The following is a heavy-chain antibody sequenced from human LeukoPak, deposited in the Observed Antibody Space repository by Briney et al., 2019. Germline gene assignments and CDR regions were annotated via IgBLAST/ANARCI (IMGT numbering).Heavy chain of an antibody. Sequence: GGSLRLSCAASGFTFSSYSMNWVRQAPGKGLEWVSSISTSSSYIHYADSVKGRFTISRDNAKNSLYLQMNSLRAEDTAVYYCAKDQEMSYFDYWGQGTLVTVSS. V-gene: IGHV3-21*01. CDR1: GFTFSSYS. CDR3: AKDQEMSYFDY. CDR2: ISTSSSYI. D-gene: IGHD5-24*01. J-gene: IGHJ4*02.